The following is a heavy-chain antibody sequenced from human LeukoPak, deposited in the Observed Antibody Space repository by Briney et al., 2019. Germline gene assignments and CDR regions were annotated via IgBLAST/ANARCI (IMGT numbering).Heavy chain of an antibody. D-gene: IGHD6-13*01. CDR3: AREDYSSSWYYFDY. J-gene: IGHJ4*02. CDR2: IYYSGST. V-gene: IGHV4-59*01. Sequence: SETLSLTCTVSGVSISSYYWSWIRQPPAKGLEWVGYIYYSGSTNYNPSLKSRVTISVDTSKHPFSLKLSSVTAADTAVYYCAREDYSSSWYYFDYWGQGTLVTVSS. CDR1: GVSISSYY.